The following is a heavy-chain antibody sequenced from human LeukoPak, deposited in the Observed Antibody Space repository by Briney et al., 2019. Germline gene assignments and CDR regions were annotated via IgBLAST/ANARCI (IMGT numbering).Heavy chain of an antibody. CDR1: GGSFSGYY. CDR2: INHSGST. J-gene: IGHJ3*02. CDR3: ARVGMIVVPLDAFDI. Sequence: SETLSLTCAVYGGSFSGYYWSWIRQPPGKGLEWIGEINHSGSTNYNPSLKSRVTISVDTSKNQSSLKLSSVTAADTAVNYCARVGMIVVPLDAFDIWGHRTMATVSS. D-gene: IGHD3-22*01. V-gene: IGHV4-34*01.